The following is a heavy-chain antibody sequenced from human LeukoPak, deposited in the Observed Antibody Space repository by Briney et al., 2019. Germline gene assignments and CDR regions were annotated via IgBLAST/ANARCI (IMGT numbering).Heavy chain of an antibody. CDR1: GGSISSYY. CDR2: IYYSGST. D-gene: IGHD1-26*01. Sequence: SETLSLTCTVSGGSISSYYWSWIRQPAGKGLEWIGYIYYSGSTNYNPSLKSRVTISVDTSKNQFSLKLSSVTAADTAVYYCARNSGSYQAVDDWGQGTLVTVSS. J-gene: IGHJ4*02. CDR3: ARNSGSYQAVDD. V-gene: IGHV4-59*01.